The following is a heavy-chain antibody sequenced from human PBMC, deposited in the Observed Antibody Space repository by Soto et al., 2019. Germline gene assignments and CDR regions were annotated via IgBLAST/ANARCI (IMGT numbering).Heavy chain of an antibody. J-gene: IGHJ4*02. Sequence: GASVKVSCKASGYTFTGYYMHWVRQAPGQGLEWMGWINPNSGGTNYAQKFQGRVTITADESTSTAYMELSSLRSEDTAVYYCARGQVRSGSYSYYFDYWGQGTLVTVSS. D-gene: IGHD1-26*01. V-gene: IGHV1-2*02. CDR1: GYTFTGYY. CDR3: ARGQVRSGSYSYYFDY. CDR2: INPNSGGT.